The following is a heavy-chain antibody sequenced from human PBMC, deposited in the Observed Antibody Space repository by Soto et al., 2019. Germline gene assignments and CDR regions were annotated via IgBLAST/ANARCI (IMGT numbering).Heavy chain of an antibody. V-gene: IGHV1-2*02. CDR1: GYSFTGYY. Sequence: HEHLVQSGAEVKRPGASLKVSCKASGYSFTGYYIHWVRQAPGQGLEWMGWINPDSGATNYAQNFQGRVTLTSDTSISTDSMDLTSLTSDDTAVYYCARGAYGNGGYPFPYFDYWGQGTLVIVSS. D-gene: IGHD3-22*01. CDR3: ARGAYGNGGYPFPYFDY. J-gene: IGHJ4*02. CDR2: INPDSGAT.